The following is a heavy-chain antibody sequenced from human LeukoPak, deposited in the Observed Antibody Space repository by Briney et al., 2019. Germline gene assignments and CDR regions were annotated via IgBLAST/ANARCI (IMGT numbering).Heavy chain of an antibody. D-gene: IGHD2-15*01. J-gene: IGHJ4*02. V-gene: IGHV1-46*01. CDR1: GYTFTSYY. Sequence: GASVKISCKASGYTFTSYYIVWVRPAPGQGLEWMGRIDPSGGSTSYAQKFQGRVTMTRGTSTSTVYMELSSLRSEDTAVYYCARNSGSGFDYWGQGTLVTVSS. CDR3: ARNSGSGFDY. CDR2: IDPSGGST.